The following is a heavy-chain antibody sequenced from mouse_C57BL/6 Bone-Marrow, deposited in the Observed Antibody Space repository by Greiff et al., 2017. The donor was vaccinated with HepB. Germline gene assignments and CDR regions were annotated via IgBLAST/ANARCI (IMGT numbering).Heavy chain of an antibody. D-gene: IGHD1-1*01. CDR2: ISDGGSYT. CDR3: ARDGITTVVATGFDY. CDR1: GFTFSSYA. J-gene: IGHJ2*01. V-gene: IGHV5-4*01. Sequence: EVQVVESGGGLVKPGGSLKLSCAASGFTFSSYAMSWVRQTPEKRLEWVATISDGGSYTYYPDNVKGRFTISRDNAKNNLYLQMSHLKSEDTAMYYCARDGITTVVATGFDYWGQGTTLTVSS.